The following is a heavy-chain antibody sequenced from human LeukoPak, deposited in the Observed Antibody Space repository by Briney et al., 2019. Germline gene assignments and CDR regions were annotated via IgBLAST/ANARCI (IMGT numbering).Heavy chain of an antibody. CDR3: ARRMKTTRHFDY. V-gene: IGHV3-48*03. Sequence: GGSLRLSCAASGFTFSGYEMNWVRQAPGKGLEWVSYISSSGTTIYYADSVKGRFTISRDNAKNSLCLQMHSLRAEDTAIYYCARRMKTTRHFDYWGQGTLVTVSS. CDR2: ISSSGTTI. J-gene: IGHJ4*02. D-gene: IGHD1-7*01. CDR1: GFTFSGYE.